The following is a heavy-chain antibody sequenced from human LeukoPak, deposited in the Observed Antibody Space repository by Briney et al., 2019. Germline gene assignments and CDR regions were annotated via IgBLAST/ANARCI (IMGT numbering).Heavy chain of an antibody. CDR3: ARTMNYYGSPD. V-gene: IGHV1-2*02. CDR1: GYTFTAYY. Sequence: ASVRVSCKASGYTFTAYYIHWVRQPPGQGLEWMGWINPNSGGTNYAQRFQGRVTMTRDTSISTAYMELSRVRSDDTAVYYCARTMNYYGSPDWGQGTLVTVSS. CDR2: INPNSGGT. D-gene: IGHD3-10*01. J-gene: IGHJ4*02.